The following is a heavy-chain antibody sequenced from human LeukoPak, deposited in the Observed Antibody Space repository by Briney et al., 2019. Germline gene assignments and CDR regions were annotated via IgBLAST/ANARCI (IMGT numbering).Heavy chain of an antibody. CDR1: GYTFTSYW. CDR2: IYPGDSDT. Sequence: GASVKVSCKASGYTFTSYWIAWVRQMPGKGLEWMGIIYPGDSDTRYSPSFQGQVTISADKSISTAYLQWRSLKASDTAMYYCARQWYEDTAMVDYWGQGTLVTVSS. J-gene: IGHJ4*02. D-gene: IGHD5-18*01. CDR3: ARQWYEDTAMVDY. V-gene: IGHV5-51*01.